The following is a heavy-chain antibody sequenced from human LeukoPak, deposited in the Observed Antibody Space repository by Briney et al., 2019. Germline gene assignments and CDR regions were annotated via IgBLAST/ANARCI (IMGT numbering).Heavy chain of an antibody. CDR1: GYTFTDYY. J-gene: IGHJ4*02. V-gene: IGHV1-2*02. D-gene: IGHD6-13*01. CDR2: INPNNGGT. CDR3: ARGYSSTVPNFDY. Sequence: ASVKVSCKASGYTFTDYYMHWVRQAPGQGLEWRGWINPNNGGTSYAQKFQGRVTMTRDTSITTSSMELPSLTSDDTAVYYCARGYSSTVPNFDYWGQGTLVTVSS.